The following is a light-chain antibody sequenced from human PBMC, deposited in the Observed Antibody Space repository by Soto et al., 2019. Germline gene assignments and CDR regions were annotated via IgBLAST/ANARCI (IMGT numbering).Light chain of an antibody. Sequence: DIQMTQSPSTLSASVGDRVTITCRASQSIDSWLAWYQQKPGKAPKHLIYKTSTLESGVPSRFSGRGSGTEFSLTINSLQPDDFATDYCQQYKSFSLTFGGGTRVEVK. CDR3: QQYKSFSLT. CDR1: QSIDSW. CDR2: KTS. V-gene: IGKV1-5*03. J-gene: IGKJ4*01.